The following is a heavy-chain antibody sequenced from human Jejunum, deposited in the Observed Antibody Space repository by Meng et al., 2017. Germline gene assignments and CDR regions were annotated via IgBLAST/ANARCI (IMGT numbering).Heavy chain of an antibody. Sequence: GGSLRLSCKGSGYNFNSYWIAWVRQMPGKGLEWMGSIYPGDSETRYSPPFQGQVTISADNSISTAYVQWSSLKASDTAVYYCAKFLHTNMVTTLNWFDPWGQGTLVTVSS. CDR2: IYPGDSET. CDR3: AKFLHTNMVTTLNWFDP. V-gene: IGHV5-51*01. CDR1: GYNFNSYW. J-gene: IGHJ5*02. D-gene: IGHD2-21*02.